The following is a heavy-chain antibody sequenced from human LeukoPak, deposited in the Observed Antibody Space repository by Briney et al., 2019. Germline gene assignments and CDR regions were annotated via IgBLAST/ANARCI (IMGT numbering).Heavy chain of an antibody. V-gene: IGHV4-61*01. CDR3: ARRSGYSANWFDP. CDR1: GGSVSSGNYY. D-gene: IGHD3-3*01. Sequence: SETLSLTCTVSGGSVSSGNYYWSWLRQPPGKGLEWIGYIYYSRSTNYNPSLKSRVTMSVDTSKNQFSLKLTSVTAADTAVYYCARRSGYSANWFDPWGQGTLVTVSS. CDR2: IYYSRST. J-gene: IGHJ5*02.